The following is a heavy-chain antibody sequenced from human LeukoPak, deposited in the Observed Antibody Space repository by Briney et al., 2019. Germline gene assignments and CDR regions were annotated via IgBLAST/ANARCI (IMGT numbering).Heavy chain of an antibody. D-gene: IGHD6-19*01. CDR1: GFMFHDYA. CDR2: ISGDGGST. CDR3: ARESESSGWYDY. J-gene: IGHJ4*02. Sequence: PGGSLRLSCAAPGFMFHDYAIHWVRQAPGKGLEWVSLISGDGGSTSYADSVKGRFTISRDNSKNSLYLQMNSLRSDDTALYYCARESESSGWYDYSGQGTLVTVSS. V-gene: IGHV3-43*02.